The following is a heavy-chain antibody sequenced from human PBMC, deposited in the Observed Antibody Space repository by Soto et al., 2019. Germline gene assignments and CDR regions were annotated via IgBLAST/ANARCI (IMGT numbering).Heavy chain of an antibody. CDR1: GGTFSSYA. D-gene: IGHD5-12*01. Sequence: SVKVSCKASGGTFSSYAISWVRQAPGQGLEWMGGIIPIFGTANYAQRFQGRVTITADESTSTAYMELSSLGSEDTAVYYCARGGGWLQSIDYWGQGTLVTVSS. J-gene: IGHJ4*02. V-gene: IGHV1-69*13. CDR3: ARGGGWLQSIDY. CDR2: IIPIFGTA.